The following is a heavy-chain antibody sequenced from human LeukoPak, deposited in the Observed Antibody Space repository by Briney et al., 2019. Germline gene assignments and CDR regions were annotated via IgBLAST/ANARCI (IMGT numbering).Heavy chain of an antibody. CDR1: GGSFSGYY. CDR3: ARQRRVRGAKEVYYYYYYFMDV. J-gene: IGHJ6*03. Sequence: SETLSLTCTVYGGSFSGYYWSWIRQPPGKGLEWIGEINHSGSTNYNPSLKSRVTISVDTSKNQFSLKLSSVTAAETAVYYCARQRRVRGAKEVYYYYYYFMDVWGKGTTVTISS. CDR2: INHSGST. D-gene: IGHD3-10*01. V-gene: IGHV4-34*01.